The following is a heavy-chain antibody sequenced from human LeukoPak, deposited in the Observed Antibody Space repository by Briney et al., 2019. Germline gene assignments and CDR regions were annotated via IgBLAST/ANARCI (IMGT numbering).Heavy chain of an antibody. CDR3: AKAPNGGNSMGFDY. CDR2: IRYDGSNK. Sequence: PGGSLRLSCAASGFTLSSYGMHWVRQAPGKGLEWVAFIRYDGSNKYYADPVQGRFTISRDNSKNTVYLQMKSLRTEDTAVYYCAKAPNGGNSMGFDYWGQGTPVTVSS. V-gene: IGHV3-30*02. CDR1: GFTLSSYG. J-gene: IGHJ4*02. D-gene: IGHD4-23*01.